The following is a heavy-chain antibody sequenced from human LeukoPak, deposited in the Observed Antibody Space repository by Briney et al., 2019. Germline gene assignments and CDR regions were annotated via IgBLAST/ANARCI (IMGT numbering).Heavy chain of an antibody. CDR1: GFTFRSYA. CDR3: ARGEGSYNYFDY. J-gene: IGHJ4*02. V-gene: IGHV3-30*04. Sequence: GGSLRLSCAASGFTFRSYAMHWVRQAPGQGLEGVAVISYDGSNKYYADPVKGRFTISRDNSKNTLYLQMNSLRAEDTAVYYCARGEGSYNYFDYWGQGTLVTVSS. D-gene: IGHD1-26*01. CDR2: ISYDGSNK.